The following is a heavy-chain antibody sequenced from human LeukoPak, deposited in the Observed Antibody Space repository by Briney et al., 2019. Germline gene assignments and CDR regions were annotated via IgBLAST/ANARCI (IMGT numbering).Heavy chain of an antibody. CDR2: MNPNSGNT. V-gene: IGHV1-8*01. CDR3: ARVLAAVPRGDY. CDR1: GYTFTSYD. Sequence: ASVKVSCKASGYTFTSYDINWVRQATGQGLEWMGWMNPNSGNTGYAQKFQGRVTMTRNTSISTAYMELSSLRSEDTAVYYCARVLAAVPRGDYWGQGTLVTVSS. D-gene: IGHD6-13*01. J-gene: IGHJ4*02.